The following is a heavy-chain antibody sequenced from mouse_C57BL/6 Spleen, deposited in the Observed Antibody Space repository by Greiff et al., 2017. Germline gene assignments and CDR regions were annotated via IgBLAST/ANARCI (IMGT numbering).Heavy chain of an antibody. V-gene: IGHV1-9*01. J-gene: IGHJ4*01. Sequence: VQLQQSGAELMKPGASVKLSCKATGYTFTGYWIEWVKQRPGHGLEWIGEILPGSGSTNSNEKFKGKATFTADTSSNTAYMQLSSLTTEDSAIYYCARCLRQLRFYAMDYWGQGTSVTVSS. CDR1: GYTFTGYW. CDR3: ARCLRQLRFYAMDY. D-gene: IGHD3-2*02. CDR2: ILPGSGST.